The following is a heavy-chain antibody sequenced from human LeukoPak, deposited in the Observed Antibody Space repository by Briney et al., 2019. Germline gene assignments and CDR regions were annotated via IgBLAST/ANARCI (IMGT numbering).Heavy chain of an antibody. V-gene: IGHV1-18*01. Sequence: ASVKVSCRTSGYTFTTHGTSWVRQAPGQGLEWMGWISTSKGDTNYAQKFRGRLTMTTDRSTSTAYMEQRSLSSDDTAVYYCARDWPTVVTDYWGQGTLVTVSS. D-gene: IGHD4-11*01. CDR1: GYTFTTHG. CDR2: ISTSKGDT. CDR3: ARDWPTVVTDY. J-gene: IGHJ4*02.